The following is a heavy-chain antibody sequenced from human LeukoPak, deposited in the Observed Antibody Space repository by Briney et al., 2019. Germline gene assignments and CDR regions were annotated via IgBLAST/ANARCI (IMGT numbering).Heavy chain of an antibody. CDR3: ARRSFSGWTHFDY. CDR2: INPNSGGT. J-gene: IGHJ4*02. CDR1: GYTFTGYY. V-gene: IGHV1-2*02. D-gene: IGHD6-19*01. Sequence: ASVKVSCKASGYTFTGYYMHWVRQAPGQGLEWMGWINPNSGGTNYAQKFQGRVTMTRDTSISAAYMELSRLRSDDTAVYYCARRSFSGWTHFDYWGQGTLVTVSS.